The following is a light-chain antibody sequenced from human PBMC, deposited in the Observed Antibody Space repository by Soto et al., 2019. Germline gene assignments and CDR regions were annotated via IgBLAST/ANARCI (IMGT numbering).Light chain of an antibody. Sequence: IQLTQSPSSLSASFGDRVTITCGASQGISSYLAWYQQKPGKAPKLLIYAASTLQSGVPSRFSGSGYGTDFNLTISSLQTEDFATYYCQQLNSYPVTFGQGTKVDIK. J-gene: IGKJ1*01. CDR2: AAS. CDR3: QQLNSYPVT. CDR1: QGISSY. V-gene: IGKV1-9*01.